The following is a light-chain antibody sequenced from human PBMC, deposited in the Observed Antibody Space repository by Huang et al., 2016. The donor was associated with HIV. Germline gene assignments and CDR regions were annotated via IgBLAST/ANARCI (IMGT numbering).Light chain of an antibody. Sequence: EIVLTQSPGTLYLSPGERATLSCRASQSVSSYLAWYQQKPGQAPRLLIYGASSRATGIPDRFRGSGSGTDFTLTISRLEPEDFAVYYCQQYNNLRYTFGQGTKLEIK. V-gene: IGKV3-20*01. CDR3: QQYNNLRYT. J-gene: IGKJ2*01. CDR2: GAS. CDR1: QSVSSY.